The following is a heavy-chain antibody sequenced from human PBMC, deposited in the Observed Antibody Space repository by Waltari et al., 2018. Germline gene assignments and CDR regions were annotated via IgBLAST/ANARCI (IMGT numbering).Heavy chain of an antibody. CDR3: ARVHGTRIGSGSYYYYYGMDV. CDR1: GGSISSYY. J-gene: IGHJ6*02. V-gene: IGHV4-59*01. Sequence: VQLQESGPGLVKPSEPLSLTCTVSGGSISSYYWSWTRQPPGKGMEWIGDLYYSGSTHNNPSLKSRVNISVVTSKNQFSLKLSSVTAADTAVYYCARVHGTRIGSGSYYYYYGMDVWGQGTTVTVSS. CDR2: LYYSGST. D-gene: IGHD1-26*01.